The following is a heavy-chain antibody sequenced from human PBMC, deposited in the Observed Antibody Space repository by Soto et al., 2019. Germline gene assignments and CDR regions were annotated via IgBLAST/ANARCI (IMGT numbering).Heavy chain of an antibody. CDR1: GFTFSSYG. V-gene: IGHV3-33*01. J-gene: IGHJ6*03. CDR3: ARDSEIVVAKDYYYYMDV. D-gene: IGHD2-2*01. CDR2: IWFDGSKI. Sequence: LSLTCAASGFTFSSYGMHWVRQAPGKGLEWVAVIWFDGSKIYYADSVKGRLTISRDNSKNTLYLQMDSLRAEDTAVYYCARDSEIVVAKDYYYYMDVWGKGTTVTVSS.